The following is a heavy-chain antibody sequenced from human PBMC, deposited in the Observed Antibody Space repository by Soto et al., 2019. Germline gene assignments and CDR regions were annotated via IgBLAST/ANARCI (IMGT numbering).Heavy chain of an antibody. CDR1: GFTFSGST. CDR3: TRQHLDVPVASALEY. CDR2: IPSKTNTYAT. Sequence: EVQLVESGGGLVQPGGSLKLSCAASGFTFSGSTIHWVRQTSGKGLEWVGRIPSKTNTYATAYAASVKGRFTISRDDSKTTAYRQMNRLKTEDTAVYSGTRQHLDVPVASALEYWGQGTLVTVSS. J-gene: IGHJ4*02. D-gene: IGHD6-19*01. V-gene: IGHV3-73*02.